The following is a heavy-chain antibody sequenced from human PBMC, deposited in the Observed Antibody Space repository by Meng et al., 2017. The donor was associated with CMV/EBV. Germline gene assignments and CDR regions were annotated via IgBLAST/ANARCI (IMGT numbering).Heavy chain of an antibody. CDR3: ARRGRITMVRGVRYYYGMDA. CDR2: INHSGST. Sequence: SETLSLTCAVYGGSFSGYYWSWIRQPPGKGLEWIGEINHSGSTNYNPSLKSRVTISVDTSKNQFSLKLSSVTAADTAVYYCARRGRITMVRGVRYYYGMDAWGQGTTVTVSS. J-gene: IGHJ6*02. D-gene: IGHD3-10*01. V-gene: IGHV4-34*01. CDR1: GGSFSGYY.